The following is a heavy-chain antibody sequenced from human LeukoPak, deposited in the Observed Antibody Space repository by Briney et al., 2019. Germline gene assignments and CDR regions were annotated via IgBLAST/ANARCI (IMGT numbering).Heavy chain of an antibody. D-gene: IGHD3-10*01. V-gene: IGHV3-48*01. CDR3: ARATSYGRFDY. CDR2: ISSTSSI. CDR1: GFTFSSYS. Sequence: GGSLRLPCAASGFTFSSYSMNWVRQAPGKGLEWVSYISSTSSIYYADSVKGRFTVSRDNAKNSLYLQMNSLRAEDTALYYCARATSYGRFDYWGQGTLVTVSS. J-gene: IGHJ4*02.